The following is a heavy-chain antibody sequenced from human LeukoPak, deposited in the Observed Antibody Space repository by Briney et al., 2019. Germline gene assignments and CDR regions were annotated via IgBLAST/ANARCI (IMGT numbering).Heavy chain of an antibody. J-gene: IGHJ4*02. CDR2: ISLSGRT. CDR3: ARGPHYYGRFGYFDY. Sequence: SGTLSLTCGVSGGSISSTNWWSWVRQPPGQGLEWIGEISLSGRTNYNPSLKSRVTISVDTSKNQFSLKLSSVTAADTAVYYCARGPHYYGRFGYFDYWGQGTLVTVSS. CDR1: GGSISSTNW. D-gene: IGHD3-10*01. V-gene: IGHV4-4*02.